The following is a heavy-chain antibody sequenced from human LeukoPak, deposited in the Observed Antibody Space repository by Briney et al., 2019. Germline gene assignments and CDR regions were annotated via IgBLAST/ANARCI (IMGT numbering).Heavy chain of an antibody. J-gene: IGHJ2*01. CDR3: AKIRFYYDSSFDYWYFDL. V-gene: IGHV3-23*01. CDR2: ITASSGGT. CDR1: GFPFSSYA. Sequence: GGXXXLSCAASGFPFSSYAMGWVRQAPRKGLEGVSAITASSGGTYYADSVKGRFTISRDNSKNTLYLQINSLRAEDAAIYYCAKIRFYYDSSFDYWYFDLWGRGTLVTVSS. D-gene: IGHD3-22*01.